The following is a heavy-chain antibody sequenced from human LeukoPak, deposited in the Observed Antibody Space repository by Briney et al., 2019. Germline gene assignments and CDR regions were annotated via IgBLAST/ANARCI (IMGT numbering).Heavy chain of an antibody. CDR1: GGTFSSYA. Sequence: ASVKVSCKASGGTFSSYAIGWVRQAPGQGLEWMGGIIPIFGTANYAQKFQGRVTITADESTSTAYMELSSLRSEDTAVYYCARVASPLFYSSRPGPNWFDPWGQGTLVTVSS. J-gene: IGHJ5*02. V-gene: IGHV1-69*13. CDR2: IIPIFGTA. D-gene: IGHD4-11*01. CDR3: ARVASPLFYSSRPGPNWFDP.